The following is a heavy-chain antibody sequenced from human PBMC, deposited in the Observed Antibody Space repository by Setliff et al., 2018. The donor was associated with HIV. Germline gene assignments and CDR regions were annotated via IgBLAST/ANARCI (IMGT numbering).Heavy chain of an antibody. D-gene: IGHD3-10*01. Sequence: SETLSLTCTVSGGSISSDYWSWIRQPPGKGLEWIGYIYSTGSTNYNPSLKSRVTMSVDTSKNQFSLRLTSVTAADRAIYYCARAQMHRGVVAWSLYYFDYWGQGALVTVSS. J-gene: IGHJ4*02. CDR1: GGSISSDY. CDR2: IYSTGST. CDR3: ARAQMHRGVVAWSLYYFDY. V-gene: IGHV4-59*01.